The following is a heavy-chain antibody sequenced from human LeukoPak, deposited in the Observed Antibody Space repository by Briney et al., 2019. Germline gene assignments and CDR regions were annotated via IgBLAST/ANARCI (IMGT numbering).Heavy chain of an antibody. Sequence: GASVKVSCKASGYTFTGYYMHWVRQAPGQGLEWMGLVDPEDGETIYAEKFQGRVTITADTSTDTAYMELSSLRSEDTAVYYCATDSIPKTPFYYYYYYMDVWGKGTTVTVSS. CDR2: VDPEDGET. J-gene: IGHJ6*03. D-gene: IGHD2-21*01. CDR3: ATDSIPKTPFYYYYYYMDV. CDR1: GYTFTGYY. V-gene: IGHV1-69-2*01.